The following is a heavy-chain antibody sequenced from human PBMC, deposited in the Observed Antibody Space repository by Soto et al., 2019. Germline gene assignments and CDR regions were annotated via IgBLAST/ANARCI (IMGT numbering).Heavy chain of an antibody. Sequence: PSETLSLTCTVSGGSISSGGYYWSWIRQHPGKGLEWIGYIYYSGSTYYNPSLKSRVTISVDTSKNQFSLKLSSVTAADTAVYYCARVGSSGWYGPYFDYWGQGTLVTVSS. CDR1: GGSISSGGYY. CDR3: ARVGSSGWYGPYFDY. D-gene: IGHD6-19*01. CDR2: IYYSGST. V-gene: IGHV4-31*03. J-gene: IGHJ4*02.